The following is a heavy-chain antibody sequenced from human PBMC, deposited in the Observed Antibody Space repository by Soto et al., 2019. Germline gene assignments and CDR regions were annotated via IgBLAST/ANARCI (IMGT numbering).Heavy chain of an antibody. CDR2: TGLNGRTT. J-gene: IGHJ4*02. V-gene: IGHV3-23*01. CDR1: GFPFSMSA. Sequence: EVQLLESGGGLVQPGGSLRLSCAASGFPFSMSAMTWVRQAPGKGLEWVSTTGLNGRTTYYADSVKGRFTVSSDNTNHTLYFQRSSLRAEYTAVYYCATFLSPSRSFDYGGQGTLVTVPS. D-gene: IGHD3-3*02. CDR3: ATFLSPSRSFDY.